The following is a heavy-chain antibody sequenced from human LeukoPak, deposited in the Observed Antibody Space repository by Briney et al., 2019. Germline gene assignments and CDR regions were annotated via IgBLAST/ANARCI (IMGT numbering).Heavy chain of an antibody. Sequence: GGSPRLSCAASGFTFSNYWMHWVRQAPGKGLVWVSRINSDGSSTSYVDSVKGRFTISRDNAKNTLYLQMNSLRAEDTAVYYCARVSSGSYFGYYYYYMDVWGKGTTVTVSS. CDR1: GFTFSNYW. CDR3: ARVSSGSYFGYYYYYMDV. J-gene: IGHJ6*03. D-gene: IGHD1-26*01. V-gene: IGHV3-74*01. CDR2: INSDGSST.